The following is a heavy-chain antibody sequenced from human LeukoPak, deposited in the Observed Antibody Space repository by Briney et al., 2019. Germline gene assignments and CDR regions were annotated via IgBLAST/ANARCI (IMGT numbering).Heavy chain of an antibody. D-gene: IGHD5-12*01. CDR3: AREAGYSGYDGLDH. CDR2: INPNSGGT. CDR1: GYTFTGYY. Sequence: ASVKVSCKASGYTFTGYYMHWVRQAPGQGLEWMGWINPNSGGTNYAQKFQGRVTMTRDTSISTAYMELSRLRSDDTAVYYCAREAGYSGYDGLDHWGQGTLVTVSS. J-gene: IGHJ4*02. V-gene: IGHV1-2*02.